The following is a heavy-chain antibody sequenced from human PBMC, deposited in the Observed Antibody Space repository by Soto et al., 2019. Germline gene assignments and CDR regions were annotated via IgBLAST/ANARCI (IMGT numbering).Heavy chain of an antibody. CDR1: GYSISSGYY. D-gene: IGHD7-27*01. Sequence: SETLSLTCAVSGYSISSGYYWGWIRQPPGKGLEWIGSIYHSGSTYYNPSLKSRVTISVDTSKNQFSLKLSSVTAADTAVYYCASGLNKWGLATFDYWGQGTLVTVSS. V-gene: IGHV4-38-2*01. CDR2: IYHSGST. CDR3: ASGLNKWGLATFDY. J-gene: IGHJ4*02.